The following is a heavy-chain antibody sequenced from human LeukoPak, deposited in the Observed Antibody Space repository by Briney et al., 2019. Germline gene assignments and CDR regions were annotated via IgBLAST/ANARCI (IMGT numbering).Heavy chain of an antibody. CDR2: IYYSGST. CDR1: GGSISSSSYY. V-gene: IGHV4-39*01. Sequence: SETLPLTCTVSGGSISSSSYYWGWIRQPPGKGLEWIGSIYYSGSTYYNPSLKSRVTISVDTSKNQFSLKLSSVTAADTAVYYCARRTVVPPGAFDIWGQGTMVTVSS. D-gene: IGHD4-23*01. J-gene: IGHJ3*02. CDR3: ARRTVVPPGAFDI.